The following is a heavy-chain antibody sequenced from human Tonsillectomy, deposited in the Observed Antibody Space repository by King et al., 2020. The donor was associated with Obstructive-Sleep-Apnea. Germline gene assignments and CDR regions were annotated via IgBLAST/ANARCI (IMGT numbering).Heavy chain of an antibody. J-gene: IGHJ3*01. V-gene: IGHV3-72*01. D-gene: IGHD7-27*01. Sequence: DVQLVESGGGLVQPGGSLRLSCAASGFIFSDHYMNWVRQAPGKGLEWVGRSKNRVNSYTIEYAASVRGRFIISRDDSKNFLYLQMNSLKTDDTAVYYCARAQTGEGDAFDVWGQGTMVTVSS. CDR3: ARAQTGEGDAFDV. CDR1: GFIFSDHY. CDR2: SKNRVNSYTI.